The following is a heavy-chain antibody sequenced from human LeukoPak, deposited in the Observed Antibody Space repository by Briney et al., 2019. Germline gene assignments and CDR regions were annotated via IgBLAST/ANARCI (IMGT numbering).Heavy chain of an antibody. CDR3: AKARIAAAGTGAFDV. D-gene: IGHD6-13*01. CDR2: FSATDGSA. Sequence: GGSLRLSCAASGFTFSSYWMTWVRQAPGKGLEWVSAFSATDGSAQYAESVRGRFTISRDNSKNSLYLQMNSLRDEDTAVYFCAKARIAAAGTGAFDVWGQGTTVTVSS. J-gene: IGHJ3*01. V-gene: IGHV3-23*01. CDR1: GFTFSSYW.